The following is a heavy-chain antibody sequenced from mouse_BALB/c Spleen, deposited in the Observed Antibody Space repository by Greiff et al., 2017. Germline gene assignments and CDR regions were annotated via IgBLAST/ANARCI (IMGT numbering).Heavy chain of an antibody. D-gene: IGHD2-14*01. CDR1: GFTFSDYY. Sequence: EVKVVESGGGLVKPGGSLKLSCAASGFTFSDYYMYWVRQTPEKRLEWVATISDGGSYTYYPDSVKGRFTISRDNAKNNLYLQMSSLKSEDTAMYYCARGDRYDAWFAYWGQGTLVTVSA. CDR3: ARGDRYDAWFAY. J-gene: IGHJ3*01. CDR2: ISDGGSYT. V-gene: IGHV5-4*02.